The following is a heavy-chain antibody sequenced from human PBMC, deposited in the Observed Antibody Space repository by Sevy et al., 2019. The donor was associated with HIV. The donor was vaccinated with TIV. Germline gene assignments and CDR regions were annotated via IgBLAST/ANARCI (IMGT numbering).Heavy chain of an antibody. CDR3: ARLYSSSSGRGLDN. CDR2: IKEDGSGR. J-gene: IGHJ4*02. CDR1: GFTFGSYW. D-gene: IGHD6-6*01. V-gene: IGHV3-7*01. Sequence: GGSLRLSCAASGFTFGSYWMTWGRQAPGKGLEWVANIKEDGSGRFYVDSVRGRFTVSRDNAKKTLYLQMNNLRGEDTALYYCARLYSSSSGRGLDNWGQGALVTVSS.